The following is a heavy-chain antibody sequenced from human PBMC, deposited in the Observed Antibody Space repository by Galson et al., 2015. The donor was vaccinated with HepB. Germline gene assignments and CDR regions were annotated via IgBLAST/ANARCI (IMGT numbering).Heavy chain of an antibody. CDR3: ARDQYSSSERFDY. CDR1: GFTFSSYS. Sequence: SLRLSCAASGFTFSSYSMNWVRQAPGKGLEWVSSISSSSSYIYYADSVKGRFTISRDNAKNSLYLQMNSLRAEDTAVYYCARDQYSSSERFDYWGQGTLVTVSS. J-gene: IGHJ4*02. CDR2: ISSSSSYI. V-gene: IGHV3-21*01. D-gene: IGHD6-6*01.